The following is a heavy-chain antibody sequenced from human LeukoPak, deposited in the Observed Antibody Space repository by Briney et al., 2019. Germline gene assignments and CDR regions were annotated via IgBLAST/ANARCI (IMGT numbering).Heavy chain of an antibody. Sequence: GGSLRLSCAASGFTFSSYGMHWVHQAPGKGLEWVAVIWYDGSNKYYADSVKGRFTISRDNSKNTLYLQMNSLRAEDTAVYYCARGGSGSYYSERAPFDYWGQGTLVTVSS. J-gene: IGHJ4*02. CDR2: IWYDGSNK. CDR3: ARGGSGSYYSERAPFDY. CDR1: GFTFSSYG. V-gene: IGHV3-33*01. D-gene: IGHD3-10*01.